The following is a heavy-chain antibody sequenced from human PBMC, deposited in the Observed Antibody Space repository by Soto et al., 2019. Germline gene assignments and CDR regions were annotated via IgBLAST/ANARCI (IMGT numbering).Heavy chain of an antibody. V-gene: IGHV3-33*01. CDR3: ARDLNYSSGL. Sequence: QVQLVESGGGVVQPGRSLRLSCAASGFTFSSYGMHWVRQDPGKGLEWVAVIWYDGSNKYYADSVQGRFTISRDNSKNTLYLQMNSLRAEDTAVYYCARDLNYSSGLWGQGTLVTVSS. CDR2: IWYDGSNK. D-gene: IGHD6-19*01. CDR1: GFTFSSYG. J-gene: IGHJ4*02.